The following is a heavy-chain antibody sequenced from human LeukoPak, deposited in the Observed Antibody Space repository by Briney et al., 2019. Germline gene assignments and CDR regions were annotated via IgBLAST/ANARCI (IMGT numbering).Heavy chain of an antibody. J-gene: IGHJ4*02. CDR2: INHSGST. D-gene: IGHD5-18*01. V-gene: IGHV4-34*01. CDR1: GGSFSGYY. CDR3: ARGQDTAMVLFDY. Sequence: KPSETLSLTCAVYGGSFSGYYWSWIRQPPGKGLEWIGEINHSGSTNYNPSLKSRVTISVDTSKNQFSLKLSSVTAADTAVYYCARGQDTAMVLFDYWGQGTLVTVSS.